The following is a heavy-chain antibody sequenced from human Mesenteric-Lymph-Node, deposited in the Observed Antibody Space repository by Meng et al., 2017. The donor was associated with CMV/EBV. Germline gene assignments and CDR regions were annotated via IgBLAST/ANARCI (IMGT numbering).Heavy chain of an antibody. J-gene: IGHJ5*02. CDR2: IIPIFGTA. CDR1: GGTFSSYA. D-gene: IGHD1-26*01. CDR3: ARVGRPSRFDP. Sequence: SCTASGGTFSSYAISWVRQAPEKGLEWMGGIIPIFGTANYAQKFQGRVTITADKSTSTAYMELSSLRSEDTAVYYCARVGRPSRFDPWGQGTLVTVSS. V-gene: IGHV1-69*06.